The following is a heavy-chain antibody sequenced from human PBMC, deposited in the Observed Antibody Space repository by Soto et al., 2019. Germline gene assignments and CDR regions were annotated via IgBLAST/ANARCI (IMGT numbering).Heavy chain of an antibody. CDR3: ARPLFDYMDV. Sequence: PGGSLRLSCASSGFTFSDHYMDLVRQAPGKGLEWVGRTRNKANSYTTEYAASVKGRFTISRDDSKNSLYLQMNSLKTEDTAVYYCARPLFDYMDVWGKGTTVTVSS. V-gene: IGHV3-72*01. J-gene: IGHJ6*03. D-gene: IGHD3-10*01. CDR2: TRNKANSYTT. CDR1: GFTFSDHY.